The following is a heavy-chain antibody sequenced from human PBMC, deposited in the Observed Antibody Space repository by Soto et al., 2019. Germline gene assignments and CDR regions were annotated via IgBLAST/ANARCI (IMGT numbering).Heavy chain of an antibody. V-gene: IGHV1-58*01. J-gene: IGHJ3*02. D-gene: IGHD3-22*01. CDR2: IVVGRGNT. CDR3: AADRETYYYDSSGYYYAFDI. CDR1: GFTFTSSA. Sequence: ASVKVSCKASGFTFTSSAVQWVRQARGQRLEWIGWIVVGRGNTNYAQKFQERVTITRDMSTSTAYMELSSLRSEDTDVYYCAADRETYYYDSSGYYYAFDIWGQGTMVTVSS.